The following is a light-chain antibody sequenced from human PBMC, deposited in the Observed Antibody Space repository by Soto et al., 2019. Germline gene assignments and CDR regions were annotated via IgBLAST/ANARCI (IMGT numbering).Light chain of an antibody. V-gene: IGKV3-20*01. CDR1: QSVSSSY. CDR2: GAS. CDR3: QQYGSSPTIT. J-gene: IGKJ5*01. Sequence: EIVLTQSPGTLSLSPGEGATLSCRASQSVSSSYLARYQQKPGQAPRLLIYGASSRATGIPDRFSGSGSGTDFTLTISRLEPEDFAVYYCQQYGSSPTITFGQGTRLEIK.